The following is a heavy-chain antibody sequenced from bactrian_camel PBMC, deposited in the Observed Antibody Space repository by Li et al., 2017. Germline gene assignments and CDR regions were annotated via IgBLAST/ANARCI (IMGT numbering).Heavy chain of an antibody. CDR1: EFTFSSYY. V-gene: IGHV3S25*01. Sequence: LVPPGGSLRLSCAASEFTFSSYYIAWVRQAPGEGLEWVSSISRGSGAPTYYADSVRGRFTISRDNAKNTVNLQMNSLKPEDTAVYYCVRLLLGYFNAYADDADYWGQGTQVTVS. J-gene: IGHJ4*01. D-gene: IGHD1*01. CDR2: ISRGSGAPT. CDR3: VRLLLGYFNAYADDADY.